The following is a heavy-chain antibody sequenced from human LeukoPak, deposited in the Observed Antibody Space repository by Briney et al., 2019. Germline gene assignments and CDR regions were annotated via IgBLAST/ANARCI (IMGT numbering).Heavy chain of an antibody. CDR3: ARLWRGYDY. V-gene: IGHV4-34*01. Sequence: SETLSLTCAVYGGSFSGYYWSWIRQPPGKGLEWIGEINHSGSTNYNPSLKSRVTISVDTSKNQFSLKLSSVTAADTAVYYCARLWRGYDYWGQGTPVTVSS. D-gene: IGHD2-21*01. CDR1: GGSFSGYY. J-gene: IGHJ4*02. CDR2: INHSGST.